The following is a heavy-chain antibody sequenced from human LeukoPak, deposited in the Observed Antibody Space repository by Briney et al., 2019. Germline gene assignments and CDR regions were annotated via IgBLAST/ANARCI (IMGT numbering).Heavy chain of an antibody. CDR1: GGSISSGDYY. D-gene: IGHD2-2*01. V-gene: IGHV4-30-4*08. CDR2: LYYSGST. CDR3: AREGIVVVPAAMN. J-gene: IGHJ4*02. Sequence: SQTLSLTCTVSGGSISSGDYYWSWIRQPPGKGLEWIGYLYYSGSTYYNPSLKSRVTISVDPSKNQFSLKLSSVTAADTAVYYCAREGIVVVPAAMNWGQGTLVTVSS.